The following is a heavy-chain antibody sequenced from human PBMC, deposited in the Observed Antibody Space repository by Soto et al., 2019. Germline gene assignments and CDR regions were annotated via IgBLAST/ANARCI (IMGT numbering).Heavy chain of an antibody. CDR1: GGSVSSGTYS. CDR3: ARDWPGGSYIAFDI. D-gene: IGHD1-26*01. V-gene: IGHV4-61*01. CDR2: IYYIGST. Sequence: SETLSLTCTVSGGSVSSGTYSWSWIRQPPGKGLEWIGYIYYIGSTNYTPSLKSRATISVDTSKNQFSLKLSSVTASDKAGSYCARDWPGGSYIAFDICGQGTMVTFSS. J-gene: IGHJ3*02.